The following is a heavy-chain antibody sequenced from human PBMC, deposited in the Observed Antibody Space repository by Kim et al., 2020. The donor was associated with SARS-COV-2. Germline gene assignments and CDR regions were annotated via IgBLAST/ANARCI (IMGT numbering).Heavy chain of an antibody. CDR1: GFTFRDYY. D-gene: IGHD2-15*01. Sequence: GGSLRLSCTASGFTFRDYYMSWIRQAPGKGLEWVSYISSSEDTIHYADSVKGRFTISRDNAERSVFLQMNSLRAEDTAVYFCARARYSIYGFGYYGLDVWGQRTTVTVSS. V-gene: IGHV3-11*01. J-gene: IGHJ6*02. CDR2: ISSSEDTI. CDR3: ARARYSIYGFGYYGLDV.